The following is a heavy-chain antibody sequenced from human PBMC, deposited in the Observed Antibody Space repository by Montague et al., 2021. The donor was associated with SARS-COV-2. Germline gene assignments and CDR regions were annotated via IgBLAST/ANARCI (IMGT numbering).Heavy chain of an antibody. J-gene: IGHJ4*02. CDR3: AKGFTSWPRGLFDY. CDR2: ISGSDDTT. CDR1: GFTLSSYA. D-gene: IGHD2-2*01. V-gene: IGHV3-23*01. Sequence: SLRLSCAASGFTLSSYAMNWARQAPGKGPEWVSSISGSDDTTYYADSVKGRFTISRDSSKNTLYLQMNSLRVEETAVYYCAKGFTSWPRGLFDYWGQGSLVTVSS.